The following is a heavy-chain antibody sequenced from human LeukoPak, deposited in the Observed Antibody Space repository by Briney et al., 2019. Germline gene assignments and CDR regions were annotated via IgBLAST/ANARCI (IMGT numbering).Heavy chain of an antibody. CDR2: INPNSGDT. D-gene: IGHD6-19*01. J-gene: IGHJ4*02. V-gene: IGHV1-2*02. CDR3: ARTPYSTGSYDY. Sequence: ASVKVSCKASGYTFTGHYMHWVRQAPGQGLEWMGWINPNSGDTTYAQTFPGRVTMTRVTSISPAYMELSRLTSADTAVYYCARTPYSTGSYDYWGQGTLVTVSS. CDR1: GYTFTGHY.